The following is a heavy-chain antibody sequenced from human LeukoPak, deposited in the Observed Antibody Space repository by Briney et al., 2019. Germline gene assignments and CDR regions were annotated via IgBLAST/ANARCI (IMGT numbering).Heavy chain of an antibody. V-gene: IGHV3-21*04. Sequence: PGGSLRLSCAASEFTFSTYSMNWVRQAPGKGLEWVSSISSSSSYIYYADSVKGRFTISRDNAKNSLYLQMNSLRAEDMALYYCAKGVGVVVSDAFDIWGQGTMVTVSS. J-gene: IGHJ3*02. CDR2: ISSSSSYI. CDR1: EFTFSTYS. D-gene: IGHD2-2*01. CDR3: AKGVGVVVSDAFDI.